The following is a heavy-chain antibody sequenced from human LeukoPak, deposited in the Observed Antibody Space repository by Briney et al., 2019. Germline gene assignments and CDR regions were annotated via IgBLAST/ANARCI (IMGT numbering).Heavy chain of an antibody. D-gene: IGHD5-24*01. J-gene: IGHJ4*02. Sequence: ASVKVSCKASGYTFTGYYMHWVRQAPRQGLEWMGWINPNSGGTNYAQKFQGRVTMTRDTSISAVYMELSRLRSDDTAVYYCARDGTGVYNLVQYWGQGTLVTVSS. CDR3: ARDGTGVYNLVQY. CDR1: GYTFTGYY. V-gene: IGHV1-2*02. CDR2: INPNSGGT.